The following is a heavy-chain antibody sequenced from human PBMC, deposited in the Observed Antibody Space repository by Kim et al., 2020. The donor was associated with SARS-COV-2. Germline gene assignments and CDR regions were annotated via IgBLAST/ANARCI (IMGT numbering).Heavy chain of an antibody. J-gene: IGHJ4*02. D-gene: IGHD3-16*02. Sequence: SVKGRFTISRDNAKNSLYLQMNSLRAEDTAVYYCARDGDQSKYRHPSFDYWGQGTLVTVSS. CDR3: ARDGDQSKYRHPSFDY. V-gene: IGHV3-21*01.